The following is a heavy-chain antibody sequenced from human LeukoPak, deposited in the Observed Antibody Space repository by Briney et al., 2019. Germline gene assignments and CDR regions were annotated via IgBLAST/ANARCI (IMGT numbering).Heavy chain of an antibody. Sequence: GGSLRLSCAASGFTFSTYNMNWVRQAPGRGLEWVARIKEDGRQTDYVDSVKGRFTISRDNAKSSLYLQMNSLRAEDTAVYYCASGPWELDFWGQGTLVTVSS. CDR3: ASGPWELDF. V-gene: IGHV3-7*01. J-gene: IGHJ4*02. CDR1: GFTFSTYN. D-gene: IGHD1-26*01. CDR2: IKEDGRQT.